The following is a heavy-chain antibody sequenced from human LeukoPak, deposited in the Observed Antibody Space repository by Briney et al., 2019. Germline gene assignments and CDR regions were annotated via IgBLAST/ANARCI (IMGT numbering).Heavy chain of an antibody. D-gene: IGHD3-3*01. CDR3: ARRYYDFWSGYSGGFDY. Sequence: SETLSLTCTVSGGSISSSSYYWGWIRQPPGKGLERIGSIYYSGSTYYNPSLKSRVTISVDTSKNQFSLKLSSVTAADTAVYYCARRYYDFWSGYSGGFDYWGQGTLVTVSS. V-gene: IGHV4-39*01. CDR2: IYYSGST. J-gene: IGHJ4*02. CDR1: GGSISSSSYY.